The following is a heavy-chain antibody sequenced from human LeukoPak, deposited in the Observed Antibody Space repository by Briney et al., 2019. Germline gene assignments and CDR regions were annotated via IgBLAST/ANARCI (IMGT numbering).Heavy chain of an antibody. CDR3: ARDYFHYYGSGSYGDYYYYYMDV. D-gene: IGHD3-10*01. V-gene: IGHV4-59*01. Sequence: SETLSLTCTVSGGSIGTYYWSWIRQPPGKGLEWIGCIYNSGSTNYNPSLKSRLTISVDTSKNQFSLKLSSVTAADTAVYYCARDYFHYYGSGSYGDYYYYYMDVWGKGTTVTVSS. CDR2: IYNSGST. J-gene: IGHJ6*03. CDR1: GGSIGTYY.